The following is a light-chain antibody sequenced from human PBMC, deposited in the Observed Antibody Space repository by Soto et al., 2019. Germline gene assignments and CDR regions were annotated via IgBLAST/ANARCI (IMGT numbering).Light chain of an antibody. J-gene: IGKJ2*01. V-gene: IGKV1-33*01. CDR3: QQYYNLYT. Sequence: DIQMTQSPSSLSASVGDRVTITCQASQDIDNYLNWYQQKPGKAPKLLIYDASNLETGVPSRFSGSGSGTDFTFTISSLQPEDIATYYCQQYYNLYTFGQGTKVDIK. CDR1: QDIDNY. CDR2: DAS.